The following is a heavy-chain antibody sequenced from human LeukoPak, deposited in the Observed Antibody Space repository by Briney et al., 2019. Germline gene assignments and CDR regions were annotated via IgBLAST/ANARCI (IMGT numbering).Heavy chain of an antibody. J-gene: IGHJ4*02. D-gene: IGHD3-10*01. Sequence: SQTLSLTCTVSGGSITNGDFYWTWIRQPPGKGLEWIGYIYSSGGTHYNPSLESRVTISIDTSNNQFSLNLNSVTAADTAFYYCARNKGEPDYGSGSYFDYWGQGTLVTVSS. CDR1: GGSITNGDFY. CDR3: ARNKGEPDYGSGSYFDY. CDR2: IYSSGGT. V-gene: IGHV4-30-4*08.